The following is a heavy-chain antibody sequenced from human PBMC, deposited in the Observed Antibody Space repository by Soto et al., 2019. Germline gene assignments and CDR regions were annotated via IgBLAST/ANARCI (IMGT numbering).Heavy chain of an antibody. V-gene: IGHV1-18*01. Sequence: ASVKVSCKASGYTFSNSGISWVRQTPGQGLEWMGWISPYNGNTNYVPKLQGRVTMTTDTSTNTAYMELRSLRSDDTAVYYCAKGCYSDRSRPRALDYFDCWGQGPLVTVSS. CDR3: AKGCYSDRSRPRALDYFDC. CDR2: ISPYNGNT. J-gene: IGHJ4*02. CDR1: GYTFSNSG. D-gene: IGHD3-22*01.